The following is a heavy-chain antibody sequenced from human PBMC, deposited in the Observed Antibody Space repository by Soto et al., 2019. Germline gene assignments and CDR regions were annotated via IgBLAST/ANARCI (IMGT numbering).Heavy chain of an antibody. J-gene: IGHJ6*02. CDR3: TTDSADIVVVPATFGMDV. D-gene: IGHD2-2*01. CDR2: IKSITDGGTT. Sequence: EVQLVESGGGLVKPGGSLRLSCAASGITFSNAWMTWVRQAPGKGLEWVGRIKSITDGGTTDYAAPVKGRFTISRDDSKDTLYLQMNNLRTEDTAVHHCTTDSADIVVVPATFGMDVWGQGTTVTVSS. CDR1: GITFSNAW. V-gene: IGHV3-15*01.